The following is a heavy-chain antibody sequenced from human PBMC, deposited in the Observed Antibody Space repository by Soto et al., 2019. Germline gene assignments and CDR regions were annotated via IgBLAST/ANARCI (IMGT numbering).Heavy chain of an antibody. D-gene: IGHD2-21*02. CDR3: AHSRCGGDCLQSYASHYYYGMDV. CDR1: GFSLNTGGLG. J-gene: IGHJ6*02. CDR2: IYWDDDK. Sequence: QITLKESGPTLVKPTQTRTLTCTFSGFSLNTGGLGVGWIRQPPGKALEWLALIYWDDDKRYSPSLKSRLTITDDTSKNHVVLTMTNTDPVNTATYYWAHSRCGGDCLQSYASHYYYGMDVWGQGTTVTVSS. V-gene: IGHV2-5*02.